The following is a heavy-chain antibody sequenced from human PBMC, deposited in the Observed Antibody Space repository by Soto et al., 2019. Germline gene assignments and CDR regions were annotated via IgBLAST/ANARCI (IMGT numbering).Heavy chain of an antibody. J-gene: IGHJ4*02. CDR3: ANFFTVVTPGFNY. Sequence: GGSLRLSCAASGFTFSSYAISWVRQAPGKGLEWVSAISGSGGSTYYADSVKGRFTISRDNSKNTLYLQMNSLRAEDTAVYYCANFFTVVTPGFNYWGQGTLVTVSS. CDR2: ISGSGGST. CDR1: GFTFSSYA. D-gene: IGHD2-21*02. V-gene: IGHV3-23*01.